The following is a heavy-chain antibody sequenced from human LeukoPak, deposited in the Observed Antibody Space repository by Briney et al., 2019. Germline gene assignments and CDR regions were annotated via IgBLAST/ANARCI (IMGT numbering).Heavy chain of an antibody. CDR3: ARPVGCYMDV. V-gene: IGHV4-34*01. J-gene: IGHJ6*03. D-gene: IGHD6-19*01. Sequence: SETLSLTCAVYGGSFSGYYWSWIRQPPGKGLEWIGEINHSGSTNYNPSLKSRVTISVDTSKNQFSLKLSSVTAADTAVYYCARPVGCYMDVWGKGTTVTVSS. CDR1: GGSFSGYY. CDR2: INHSGST.